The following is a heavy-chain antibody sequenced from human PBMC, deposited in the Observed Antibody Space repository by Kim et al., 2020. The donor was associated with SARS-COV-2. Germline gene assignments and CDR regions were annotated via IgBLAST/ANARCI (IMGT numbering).Heavy chain of an antibody. J-gene: IGHJ4*02. D-gene: IGHD6-19*01. CDR1: GGSISSSSYY. Sequence: SETLSLTCTVSGGSISSSSYYWGWIRQPPGKGLEWIGSIYYSGSTYYNPSLKSRVTISVDTSKNQFSLKLSSVTAADTAVYYCARHFRPGYSSGWLPPSSDFDYWGQGTLVTVSS. CDR2: IYYSGST. V-gene: IGHV4-39*01. CDR3: ARHFRPGYSSGWLPPSSDFDY.